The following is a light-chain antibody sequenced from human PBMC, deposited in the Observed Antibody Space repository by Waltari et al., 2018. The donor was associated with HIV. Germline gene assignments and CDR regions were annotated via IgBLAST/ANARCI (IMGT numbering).Light chain of an antibody. J-gene: IGLJ3*02. V-gene: IGLV1-44*01. Sequence: QSVLTQPPSASGTPGQRVTISCSGWSSNTGSNTVNWDQQFPGPAPKLLIYSNNQRPSGVPGGFSGSKSGTSASLAISGVEAEDEADYYGAVWDDSLNGWVFGGGTKLTVL. CDR2: SNN. CDR3: AVWDDSLNGWV. CDR1: SSNTGSNT.